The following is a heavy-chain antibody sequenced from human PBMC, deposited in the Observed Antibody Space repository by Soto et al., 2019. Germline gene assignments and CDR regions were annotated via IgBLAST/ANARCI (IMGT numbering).Heavy chain of an antibody. CDR3: ARLRMQLYAFDI. CDR2: INAGNGNT. CDR1: GYTFTSYA. J-gene: IGHJ3*02. Sequence: ASVKVSCKASGYTFTSYAMHWVRQAPGQRLEWMGWINAGNGNTKYSQKFQGRVTITRDTSASTAYMELSSLRSEDTAVYYCARLRMQLYAFDIWGQGTMVTVS. V-gene: IGHV1-3*01. D-gene: IGHD6-6*01.